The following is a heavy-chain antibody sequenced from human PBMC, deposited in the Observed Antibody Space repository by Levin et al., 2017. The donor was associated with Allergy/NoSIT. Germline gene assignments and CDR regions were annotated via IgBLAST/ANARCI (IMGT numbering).Heavy chain of an antibody. V-gene: IGHV3-66*01. J-gene: IGHJ4*02. CDR1: GFTVNNNY. CDR3: ARGIVGIIPSDY. Sequence: QPGGSLRLSCAASGFTVNNNYMSWVRQAPGKGLEWVSLIYGGDNTFYADSVKGRFTISRDNSKNTLYLEMNSLRAEDTAVYYCARGIVGIIPSDYWGQGALVTVSS. CDR2: IYGGDNT. D-gene: IGHD3-3*01.